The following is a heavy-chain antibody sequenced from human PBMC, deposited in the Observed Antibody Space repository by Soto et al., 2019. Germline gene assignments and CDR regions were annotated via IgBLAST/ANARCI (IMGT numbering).Heavy chain of an antibody. CDR1: GGSISSGGYY. J-gene: IGHJ3*02. CDR2: IYCSGST. V-gene: IGHV4-31*03. D-gene: IGHD3-10*01. CDR3: ARDLWGYYGSGSYAFDI. Sequence: SETLSLTCTVSGGSISSGGYYWSWIRQHPGKGLEWIGYIYCSGSTYYNPSLKSRVTISVDTSKNQFSLKLSSVTAADTAAYYCARDLWGYYGSGSYAFDIWGQGTMVTVSS.